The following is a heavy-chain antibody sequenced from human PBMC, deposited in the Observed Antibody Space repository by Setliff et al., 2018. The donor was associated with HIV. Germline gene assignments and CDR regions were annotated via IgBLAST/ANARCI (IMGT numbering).Heavy chain of an antibody. J-gene: IGHJ4*02. V-gene: IGHV3-7*03. CDR1: GFTFRDYS. D-gene: IGHD5-12*01. CDR3: ARDSGVATIRKSALDY. Sequence: GGSLRLSCTASGFTFRDYSMNWVRQAPGKGLEWVAQINRDGTEKYYVDSVKGRFTISRDNAKNSLYLQMNSLRAEDTALYYCARDSGVATIRKSALDYWGQGTLVTVSS. CDR2: INRDGTEK.